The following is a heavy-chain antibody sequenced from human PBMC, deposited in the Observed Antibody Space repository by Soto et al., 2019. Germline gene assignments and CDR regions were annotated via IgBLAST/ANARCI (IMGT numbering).Heavy chain of an antibody. Sequence: SVKVSCKDSAGTFSSYALSWVRQAPGQGLEWIGGIIPIFGTANYAQKFQGRVTITAGESASTAYMELSSLQWEDTAVYYCGRDEGDGVVVQSAMDRMDVGGQCNTVPVSS. CDR2: IIPIFGTA. CDR1: AGTFSSYA. J-gene: IGHJ6*02. D-gene: IGHD2-2*01. V-gene: IGHV1-69*13. CDR3: GRDEGDGVVVQSAMDRMDV.